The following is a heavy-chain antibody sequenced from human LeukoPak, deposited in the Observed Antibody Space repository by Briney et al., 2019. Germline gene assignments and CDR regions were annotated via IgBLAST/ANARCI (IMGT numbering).Heavy chain of an antibody. CDR2: LYYTGST. Sequence: PSETLSLTCTLSGGSISSTNYYWGWIRQPPGKGLEWIGNLYYTGSTNYNPSLKSRVTISVDTSKSQFSLKLSSLTAADTAVYYCARCTSSSGGTAFDYWGQGTLVTVSS. J-gene: IGHJ4*02. D-gene: IGHD2-2*01. V-gene: IGHV4-39*01. CDR1: GGSISSTNYY. CDR3: ARCTSSSGGTAFDY.